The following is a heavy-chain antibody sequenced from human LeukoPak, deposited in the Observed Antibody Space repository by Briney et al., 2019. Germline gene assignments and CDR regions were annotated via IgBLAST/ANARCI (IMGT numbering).Heavy chain of an antibody. CDR3: ARDWWQWADYYGMDV. CDR2: ISSSSSYI. CDR1: GFTFSSYS. J-gene: IGHJ6*02. V-gene: IGHV3-21*01. Sequence: KSGGSLRLSCAASGFTFSSYSMNWVRQAPGKGLECVSSISSSSSYIYYADSVKGRFTISRDNSKNTLYLQMNSLRAEDTAVYYCARDWWQWADYYGMDVWGQGTTVTVSS. D-gene: IGHD6-19*01.